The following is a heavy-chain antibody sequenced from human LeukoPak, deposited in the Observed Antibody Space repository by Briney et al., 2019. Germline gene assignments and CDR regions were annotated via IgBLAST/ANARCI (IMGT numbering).Heavy chain of an antibody. CDR3: ARTGGPRPYYDFWSGYYTGSDY. Sequence: PSETLSLNCTVSGGSISSSGYYWGWIRQPPGKGLEWIVSIYYSGSTYYNPSLKSRVTISVDTSKNQFSLKLSSVTAADTAVYYCARTGGPRPYYDFWSGYYTGSDYWGQGTLVTVSS. V-gene: IGHV4-39*01. D-gene: IGHD3-3*01. J-gene: IGHJ4*02. CDR1: GGSISSSGYY. CDR2: IYYSGST.